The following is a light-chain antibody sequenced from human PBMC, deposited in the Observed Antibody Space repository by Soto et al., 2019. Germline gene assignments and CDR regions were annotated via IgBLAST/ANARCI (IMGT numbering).Light chain of an antibody. CDR1: QSVSSY. CDR2: DAS. V-gene: IGKV3-11*01. Sequence: EIVLTQSPATLSLSPGERATLSCRASQSVSSYLACYQQKPGQAPRLLIYDASNRANGIPARFSGSGSGTDFTLTISSLEPEDFAVYYSKQRSNXLWTCGQGTKV. J-gene: IGKJ1*01. CDR3: KQRSNXLWT.